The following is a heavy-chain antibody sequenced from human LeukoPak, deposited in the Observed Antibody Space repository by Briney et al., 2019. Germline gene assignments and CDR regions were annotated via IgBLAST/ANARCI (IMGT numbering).Heavy chain of an antibody. V-gene: IGHV3-23*01. CDR2: ISGSGGST. J-gene: IGHJ5*02. Sequence: GGTLRLSCAASGFTFSSYGMSWVRQAPGKGLEWVSAISGSGGSTYYADSVKGRFTISRDNSKNTLYLQMNSLRAEDTAVYYCAKDGSSGWFSWFDPWGQGTLVTVSS. D-gene: IGHD6-19*01. CDR3: AKDGSSGWFSWFDP. CDR1: GFTFSSYG.